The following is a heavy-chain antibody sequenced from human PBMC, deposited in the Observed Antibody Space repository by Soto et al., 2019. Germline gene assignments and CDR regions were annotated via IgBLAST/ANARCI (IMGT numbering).Heavy chain of an antibody. CDR3: ASEASAWPPAYGFCS. CDR1: GFTFSSYS. Sequence: GGSLRLSCAASGFTFSSYSIHWVRQAPGRGLEWVSAITRNSDIYYADSVKGRFTISRDNAKNSVSLQMDSLRAEDTAVYYCASEASAWPPAYGFCSWDQGTTVAASS. V-gene: IGHV3-21*01. CDR2: ITRNSDI. J-gene: IGHJ6*02. D-gene: IGHD4-17*01.